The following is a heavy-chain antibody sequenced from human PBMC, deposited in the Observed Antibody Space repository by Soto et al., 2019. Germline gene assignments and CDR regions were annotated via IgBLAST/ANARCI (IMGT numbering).Heavy chain of an antibody. J-gene: IGHJ4*02. CDR2: IYYSGST. Sequence: PSETLSLTCTVSGGSISSYYWSWIRQPPGKGLEWIGYIYYSGSTNYNPSLKSRVTISVDTSKNQFSLKLSSVTAADTAVYYCARETSSGWFSYFDYWGQGTLVTVSS. V-gene: IGHV4-59*01. CDR1: GGSISSYY. D-gene: IGHD6-19*01. CDR3: ARETSSGWFSYFDY.